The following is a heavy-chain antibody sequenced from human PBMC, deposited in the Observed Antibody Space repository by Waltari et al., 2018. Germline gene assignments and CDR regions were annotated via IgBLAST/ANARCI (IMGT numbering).Heavy chain of an antibody. V-gene: IGHV3-7*01. D-gene: IGHD4-17*01. CDR1: GFTFSDYW. CDR3: ARHGDFCFDF. J-gene: IGHJ4*02. CDR2: IKKDGSTK. Sequence: VQLVESGGDLVQPGGSLRLSCAASGFTFSDYWMGWVRQAPGKGLEWVANIKKDGSTKYYVDSVKGRFTISRDNAKDSLFLQMNSLRAEDTAVYYCARHGDFCFDFWGQGIVVTVSS.